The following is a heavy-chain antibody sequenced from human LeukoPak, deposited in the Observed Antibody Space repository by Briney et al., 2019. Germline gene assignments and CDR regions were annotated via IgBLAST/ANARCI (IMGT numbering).Heavy chain of an antibody. V-gene: IGHV1-3*01. Sequence: ASVKVSCKASGYTFTSYAIHWVRQAPGQRLEWMGWINAGNGNTKYSQKFQGRVTITRDTSASTAYMELSSLRSEDTAVYYCARDSGYSSGWNLPGYWGQGTLVTVSS. CDR2: INAGNGNT. D-gene: IGHD6-19*01. J-gene: IGHJ4*02. CDR3: ARDSGYSSGWNLPGY. CDR1: GYTFTSYA.